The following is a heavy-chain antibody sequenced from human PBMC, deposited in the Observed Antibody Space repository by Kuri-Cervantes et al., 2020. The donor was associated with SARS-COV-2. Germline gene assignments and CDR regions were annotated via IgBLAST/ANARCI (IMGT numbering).Heavy chain of an antibody. Sequence: SETLSLTCSVSGGSISSRSYYWSWIRQPAGKGLEWIGRIYTSGSTNYNPSLKSRVTISVDTSKNQFSLKLSSVTAADTAVYYCARDLAYDSSGYAFDYWGQGTLVTVSS. CDR1: GGSISSRSYY. J-gene: IGHJ4*02. V-gene: IGHV4-61*02. CDR2: IYTSGST. D-gene: IGHD3-22*01. CDR3: ARDLAYDSSGYAFDY.